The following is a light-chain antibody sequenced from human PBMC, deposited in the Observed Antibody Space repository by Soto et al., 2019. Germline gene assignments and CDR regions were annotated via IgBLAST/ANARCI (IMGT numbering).Light chain of an antibody. CDR1: QDIITW. CDR3: QQTDSFPIK. Sequence: IQLTQSPSSVTASVGDRVTITCRASQDIITWLAWYQQKPGKAPNLLIYTASNLQSGVPSRFSVSGSGTHFTLTSSSLQHEDFGTYYCQQTDSFPIKVGQGTLPEI. J-gene: IGKJ5*01. CDR2: TAS. V-gene: IGKV1-12*01.